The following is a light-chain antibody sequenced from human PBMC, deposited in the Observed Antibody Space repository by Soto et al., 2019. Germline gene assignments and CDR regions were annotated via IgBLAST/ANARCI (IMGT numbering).Light chain of an antibody. CDR1: GSDIGAYNF. J-gene: IGLJ1*01. Sequence: QSALAQPPSASGSPGQSVTISCTGSGSDIGAYNFVSWYQQHPGKAPKLMIFGVTERPSGVPDRFSGSKSGTSASLAISGLRSEDEADYYCAVWDDSLRGYVFATGTKLTVL. CDR3: AVWDDSLRGYV. CDR2: GVT. V-gene: IGLV2-8*01.